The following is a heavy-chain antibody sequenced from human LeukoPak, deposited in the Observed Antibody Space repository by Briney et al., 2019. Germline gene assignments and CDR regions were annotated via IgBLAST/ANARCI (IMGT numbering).Heavy chain of an antibody. V-gene: IGHV1-2*02. J-gene: IGHJ4*02. D-gene: IGHD3-22*01. CDR1: GYTFTGYY. CDR3: ARTYYYDSSGYGLDY. Sequence: GASVKVSCKASGYTFTGYYMHWVRQAPGQGLEWMGWINPNSGGTNYAQKFQGRVTMTRDTSISTAYMELSRLRSDDTAVYYCARTYYYDSSGYGLDYWGQGTLVTVSS. CDR2: INPNSGGT.